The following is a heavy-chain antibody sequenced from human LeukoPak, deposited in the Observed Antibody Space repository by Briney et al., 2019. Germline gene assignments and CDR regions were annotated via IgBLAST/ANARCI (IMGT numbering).Heavy chain of an antibody. D-gene: IGHD3-10*01. J-gene: IGHJ4*02. V-gene: IGHV3-23*01. Sequence: GGSLRLSCAASGFIFSSYAVNWVRQAPGEGLEWVSSVSSTGGSTYYADSVKGRFTISRDNSKNTLYLQMNSLRAEDTAVYHCARYPVRGVNPYYFDYWGQGTLVTVSS. CDR2: VSSTGGST. CDR1: GFIFSSYA. CDR3: ARYPVRGVNPYYFDY.